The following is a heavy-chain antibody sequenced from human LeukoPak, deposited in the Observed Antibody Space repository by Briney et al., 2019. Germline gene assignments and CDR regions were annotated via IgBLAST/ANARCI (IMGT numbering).Heavy chain of an antibody. CDR1: GYMLTEVS. D-gene: IGHD3-22*01. CDR3: ATGPIVVVTPFDD. J-gene: IGHJ4*02. V-gene: IGHV1-24*01. Sequence: ASVKVSCTVSGYMLTEVSMHWVRQAPGKGLEWMGGFNPEDGETIYTRNFQGRVTMTEDTSRDTAYMELSSLRSEDTAVYYCATGPIVVVTPFDDWGQGRLVTVSS. CDR2: FNPEDGET.